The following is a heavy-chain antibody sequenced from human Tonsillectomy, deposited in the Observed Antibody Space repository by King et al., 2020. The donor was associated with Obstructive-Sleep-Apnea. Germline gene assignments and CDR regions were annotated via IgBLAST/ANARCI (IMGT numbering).Heavy chain of an antibody. CDR3: ARGEVSGYSGGFDY. CDR1: GFTFSSYW. Sequence: VQLVQSGGGLVQPGGSLRLSCAASGFTFSSYWMHWVRKAPGKGLVWVSRINCDGSSTSYADSVKGRFTIPRDNATNTLYLQMNSLRAEDTAVYYCARGEVSGYSGGFDYWGQGTLVTVSS. D-gene: IGHD5-12*01. J-gene: IGHJ4*02. CDR2: INCDGSST. V-gene: IGHV3-74*01.